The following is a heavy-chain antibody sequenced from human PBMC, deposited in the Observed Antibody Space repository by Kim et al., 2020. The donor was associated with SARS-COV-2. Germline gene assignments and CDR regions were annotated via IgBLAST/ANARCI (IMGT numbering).Heavy chain of an antibody. V-gene: IGHV4-39*07. CDR2: IYYSGST. D-gene: IGHD3-22*01. CDR3: ARDGGFAMLVVAPTNW. Sequence: SETLSLTCTVSGGSISSSSYYWGWIRQPPGKGLEWIGSIYYSGSTYYNPSLKSRVTISVDTSKNQFSLKLSSVTAADTAVYYCARDGGFAMLVVAPTNW. CDR1: GGSISSSSYY. J-gene: IGHJ5*01.